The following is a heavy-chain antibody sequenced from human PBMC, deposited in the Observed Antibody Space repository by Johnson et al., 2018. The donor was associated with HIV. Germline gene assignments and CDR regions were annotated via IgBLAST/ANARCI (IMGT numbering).Heavy chain of an antibody. CDR3: ARAELPDAFDI. CDR2: ISYDGSNK. Sequence: QVHLVESGGGVVQPGRSLRLSCAASGFTFSSYAMHWVRQAPGKGLEWVAVISYDGSNKYYADSVKGRFTISRDNSKNTLYLQMNSLRAEDTAVYYCARAELPDAFDIWGQGTMVTVSS. V-gene: IGHV3-30*04. D-gene: IGHD1-7*01. J-gene: IGHJ3*02. CDR1: GFTFSSYA.